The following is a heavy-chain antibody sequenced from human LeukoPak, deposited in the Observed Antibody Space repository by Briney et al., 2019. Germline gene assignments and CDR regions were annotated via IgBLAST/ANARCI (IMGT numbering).Heavy chain of an antibody. J-gene: IGHJ3*02. Sequence: GGSLRLSCAASGFTFSSYAMHWVRQAPGKGLEYVSGISSNGGSTYYANSVKGRFTIYRDNSKNTLYLQMGSLRAEDTAVYYCARGRGVVISAFDIWGQGTMVTVSS. V-gene: IGHV3-64*01. CDR1: GFTFSSYA. D-gene: IGHD3-22*01. CDR3: ARGRGVVISAFDI. CDR2: ISSNGGST.